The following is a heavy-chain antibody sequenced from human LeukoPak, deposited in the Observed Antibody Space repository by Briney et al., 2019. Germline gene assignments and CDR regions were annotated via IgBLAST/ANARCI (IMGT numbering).Heavy chain of an antibody. J-gene: IGHJ4*02. D-gene: IGHD3-22*01. CDR3: AKSDYYDSSGYYYGSDY. V-gene: IGHV3-23*01. Sequence: PGGSLRLSCAASGFTFSSYAMTWVRQAPGKGLEWVSGICGSGGTTYYADSVKGRFTISRDNSKNTLYVQMNSLRAEDTAVYYCAKSDYYDSSGYYYGSDYWGQGTLVTVSS. CDR2: ICGSGGTT. CDR1: GFTFSSYA.